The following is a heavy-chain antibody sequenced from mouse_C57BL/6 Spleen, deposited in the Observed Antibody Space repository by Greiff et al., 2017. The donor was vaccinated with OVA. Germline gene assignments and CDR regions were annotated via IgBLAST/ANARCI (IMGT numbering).Heavy chain of an antibody. Sequence: EVQGVESGGGLVQPGGSLKLSCAASGFTFSDYYMYWVRQTPEKRLEWVAYISNGGGSTYYPDTVKGRFTISRDNAKNTLYLQMSRLKSEDTAMYYCARQYYYGSSYVYAMDYWGQGTSVTVSS. CDR1: GFTFSDYY. J-gene: IGHJ4*01. D-gene: IGHD1-1*01. CDR3: ARQYYYGSSYVYAMDY. V-gene: IGHV5-12*01. CDR2: ISNGGGST.